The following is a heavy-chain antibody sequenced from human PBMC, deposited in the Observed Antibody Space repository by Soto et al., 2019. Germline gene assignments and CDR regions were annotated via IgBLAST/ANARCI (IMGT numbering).Heavy chain of an antibody. J-gene: IGHJ4*02. V-gene: IGHV3-30-3*01. Sequence: QVQLVESGGGVVQPGRSLRLSCAASGFAFSSYAMHLVRQAPGKGLEWVAVVSYDGGNKYYADSVKGRSTISRDNSKNTLYLQMNSLRTEDTAVYYCARDPVYDTSAPFPSRLDYWGQGTLVNVSS. CDR1: GFAFSSYA. CDR2: VSYDGGNK. CDR3: ARDPVYDTSAPFPSRLDY. D-gene: IGHD3-22*01.